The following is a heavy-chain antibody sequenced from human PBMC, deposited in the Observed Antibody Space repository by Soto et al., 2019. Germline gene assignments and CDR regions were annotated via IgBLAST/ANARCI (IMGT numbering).Heavy chain of an antibody. J-gene: IGHJ4*01. CDR3: ARSYYYESTVYYRTFD. CDR1: GNLFGRYA. Sequence: GALTLTWGASGNLFGRYAMNWIWLAPGKGREWVLVVGPMGASTLYADPVRGRFTISGDNSGNTLYLQMNSLRAADTVLYFCARSYYYESTVYYRTFD. CDR2: VGPMGAST. V-gene: IGHV3-23*01. D-gene: IGHD3-22*01.